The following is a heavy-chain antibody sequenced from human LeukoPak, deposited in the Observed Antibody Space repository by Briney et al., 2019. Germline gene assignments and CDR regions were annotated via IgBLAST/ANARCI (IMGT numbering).Heavy chain of an antibody. J-gene: IGHJ4*02. V-gene: IGHV3-30*03. D-gene: IGHD3-10*01. CDR2: ISHDDGSNK. Sequence: GGSLRLSCAAFGFTFSTYGMHWVRQAPGKGLEWVAVISHDDGSNKYYADFVKGRFTISRDNSKNTLYLQMNSLRAEDTAVYYCARDDRGLGSGPPHDYWGQGTLVTVSS. CDR1: GFTFSTYG. CDR3: ARDDRGLGSGPPHDY.